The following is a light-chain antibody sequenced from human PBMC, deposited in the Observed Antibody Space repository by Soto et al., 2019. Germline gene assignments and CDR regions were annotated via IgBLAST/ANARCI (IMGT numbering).Light chain of an antibody. J-gene: IGKJ4*01. CDR3: QQRSNWLFT. CDR1: QSVSSY. V-gene: IGKV3-11*01. Sequence: EIVLTQSPATLSLSPGERATLSCRASQSVSSYLGWYQQKPGQAPRLLIYDASNRATGIPARFSGSGSGTDFTLTISSLESEDFAVYYCQQRSNWLFTFGGGTKVEIK. CDR2: DAS.